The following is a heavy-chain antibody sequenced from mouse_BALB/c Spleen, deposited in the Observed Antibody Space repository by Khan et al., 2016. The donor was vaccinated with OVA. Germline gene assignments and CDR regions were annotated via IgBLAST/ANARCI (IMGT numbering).Heavy chain of an antibody. CDR3: ARGGYGGFAY. J-gene: IGHJ3*01. V-gene: IGHV1-9*01. Sequence: QVQLQQSGGDLMKPGASVKISCKATGYSFSSYWIEWVKQRPGHGLEWIGQIFPGSVSTFYNEKFKGKATFTVDTSSNTAYMQLISLTSEDSAVYYCARGGYGGFAYWGQGTLVTVSS. CDR1: GYSFSSYW. CDR2: IFPGSVST. D-gene: IGHD2-14*01.